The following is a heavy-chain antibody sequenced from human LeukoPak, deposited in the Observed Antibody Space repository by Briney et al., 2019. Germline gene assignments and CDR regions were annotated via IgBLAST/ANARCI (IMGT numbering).Heavy chain of an antibody. D-gene: IGHD1-7*01. CDR2: ISSSGSTI. CDR1: AFTFSSYE. J-gene: IGHJ4*02. CDR3: ARFGGNWNYDY. Sequence: GGSLRLSCAAAAFTFSSYEMNWVRQAPGKGLEWVSYISSSGSTIYYADSVKGRFTISRDNAKNSLYLQMNSLRAEDTAVYYCARFGGNWNYDYWGQGTLVTVSA. V-gene: IGHV3-48*03.